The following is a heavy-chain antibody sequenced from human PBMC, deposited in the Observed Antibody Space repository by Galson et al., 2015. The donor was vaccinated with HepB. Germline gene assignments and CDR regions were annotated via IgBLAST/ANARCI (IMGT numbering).Heavy chain of an antibody. CDR3: AKDHPSGGWPVFDY. V-gene: IGHV3-23*01. D-gene: IGHD2-15*01. CDR2: VNNVGNA. Sequence: SLRLSCAAPGYNIGSRAVSWVRQAPGKGPEWIASVNNVGNAYYANSVKGRFTVSRDDSKNTLFLEMNSLRVEDTGVYYCAKDHPSGGWPVFDYWGQGTLVTVAS. CDR1: GYNIGSRA. J-gene: IGHJ4*02.